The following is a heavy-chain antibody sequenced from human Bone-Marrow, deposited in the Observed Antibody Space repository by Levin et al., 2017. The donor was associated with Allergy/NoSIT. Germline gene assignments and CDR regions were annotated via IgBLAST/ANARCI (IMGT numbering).Heavy chain of an antibody. J-gene: IGHJ6*03. Sequence: VASVKVSCKASGYTFTGYYMHWVRQAPGQGLEWMGRINPNSGGTNYAQKFQGRVTMTRDTSISTAYMELSRLRSDDTAVYYCATLLRFLEWSAAYMDVWGKGTTVTVSS. CDR1: GYTFTGYY. D-gene: IGHD3-3*01. V-gene: IGHV1-2*06. CDR3: ATLLRFLEWSAAYMDV. CDR2: INPNSGGT.